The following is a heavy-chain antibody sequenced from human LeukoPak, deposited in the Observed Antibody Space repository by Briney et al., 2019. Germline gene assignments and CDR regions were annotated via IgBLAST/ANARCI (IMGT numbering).Heavy chain of an antibody. CDR3: ARDGGTSTPFDY. J-gene: IGHJ4*02. CDR2: ITTDESNT. CDR1: GLTFSGYA. V-gene: IGHV3-74*01. Sequence: PGGSLRLSCAASGLTFSGYAVHWVRQAPGKGLVWISRITTDESNTNYAASVNGRFTISRDNAKSTVYLQMNSLTPEDTAVYYCARDGGTSTPFDYWGQGTLVTVSS. D-gene: IGHD2-15*01.